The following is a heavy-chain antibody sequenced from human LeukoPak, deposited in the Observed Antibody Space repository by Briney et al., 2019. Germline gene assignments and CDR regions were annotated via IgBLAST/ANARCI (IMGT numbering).Heavy chain of an antibody. CDR2: IFYSGRN. Sequence: PSETLSLTCTLSGGSISTNYWSWIRQPPGKGLEWIGNIFYSGRNNYNPSLKSRVTMSVDTSKNQFSLKLSSVTAADTAVYYCARVNDRRSWLDHWGQGTLVTVSS. V-gene: IGHV4-59*01. J-gene: IGHJ4*02. CDR1: GGSISTNY. CDR3: ARVNDRRSWLDH. D-gene: IGHD3-10*01.